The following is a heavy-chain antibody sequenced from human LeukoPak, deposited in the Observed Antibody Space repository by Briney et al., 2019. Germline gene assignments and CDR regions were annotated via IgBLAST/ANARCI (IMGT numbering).Heavy chain of an antibody. CDR1: GFTFSSYW. D-gene: IGHD6-6*01. Sequence: PGGSLRLSCAASGFTFSSYWMHWVRQAPGKGLVWVSRINSDGSSTSYADSVKGRFTISRDNAKNTLYLQMNSLRAEDTAVYYCARVSIAARYFDYWGQETLVTVSS. V-gene: IGHV3-74*01. J-gene: IGHJ4*02. CDR3: ARVSIAARYFDY. CDR2: INSDGSST.